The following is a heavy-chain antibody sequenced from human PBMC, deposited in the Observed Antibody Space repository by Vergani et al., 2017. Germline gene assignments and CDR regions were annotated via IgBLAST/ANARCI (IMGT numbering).Heavy chain of an antibody. CDR1: GGSISSGSYY. CDR3: ARDPLYSTTWPFLLRDMDV. V-gene: IGHV4-61*02. J-gene: IGHJ6*02. D-gene: IGHD6-13*01. CDR2: FYTGGGT. Sequence: QVQLQESGPGLVRPSQTLSLTCTVSGGSISSGSYYWSWFRQPAGKGLEWIGRFYTGGGTSYNPSLKSRVTISVDTSKNQFPLQLSSVTAADTAVYYCARDPLYSTTWPFLLRDMDVWGQGTTVTVSS.